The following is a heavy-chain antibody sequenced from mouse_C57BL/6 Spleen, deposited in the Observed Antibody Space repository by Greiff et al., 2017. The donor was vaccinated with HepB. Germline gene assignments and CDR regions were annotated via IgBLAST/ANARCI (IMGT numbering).Heavy chain of an antibody. CDR2: INPSNGGT. CDR3: ARFIYNYGSPYYFDY. D-gene: IGHD1-1*01. CDR1: GYTFTSYW. J-gene: IGHJ2*01. V-gene: IGHV1-53*01. Sequence: QVQLKQPGTELVKPGASVKLSCKASGYTFTSYWMHWVKQRPGQGLEWIGNINPSNGGTNYNEKFKSKATLTVDKSSSTAYMQLSSLTSEDSAVYYCARFIYNYGSPYYFDYWGQGTTLTVSS.